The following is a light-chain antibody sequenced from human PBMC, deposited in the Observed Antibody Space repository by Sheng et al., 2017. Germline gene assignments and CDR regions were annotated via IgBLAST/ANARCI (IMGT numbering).Light chain of an antibody. CDR3: QRYSTSPPYT. Sequence: EIVLTQSPGTLSLSPGERATLSCRASQSVTNDYLAWYQQKPGQAPRLLVYSASTRATGIPARFSGSGSGTDFTLTISRLEPEDFAVYYCQRYSTSPPYTFGQGTRLEI. V-gene: IGKV3-20*01. CDR2: SAS. J-gene: IGKJ2*01. CDR1: QSVTNDY.